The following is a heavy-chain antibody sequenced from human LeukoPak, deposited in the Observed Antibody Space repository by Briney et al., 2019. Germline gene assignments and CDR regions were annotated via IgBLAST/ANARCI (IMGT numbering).Heavy chain of an antibody. J-gene: IGHJ4*02. V-gene: IGHV3-49*04. D-gene: IGHD2-2*01. CDR2: IRSKPSGGTT. CDR3: ARDATHCSSASCYVNY. Sequence: GGSLRLSCTASGFTFGDHAMSWVRQAPGKGLEWVGLIRSKPSGGTTEYAASVKDRFTVSRGNSKSIAYLQMNSLKTEDTAVYYCARDATHCSSASCYVNYWGQGTLVTVSS. CDR1: GFTFGDHA.